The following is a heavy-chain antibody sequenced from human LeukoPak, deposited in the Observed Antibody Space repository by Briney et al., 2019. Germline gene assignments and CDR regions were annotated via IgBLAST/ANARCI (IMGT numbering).Heavy chain of an antibody. J-gene: IGHJ3*02. CDR3: ARDRITMVRGVILDAFDI. CDR2: IYYSGST. Sequence: SETLSLTCTVSGGSISSYYWSWIRQPPGKGLEWLGYIYYSGSTNYNPSLKSRVTISVDTSKNQFSLKLSSVTAADTAVYYCARDRITMVRGVILDAFDIWGQGTMVTVSS. V-gene: IGHV4-59*01. D-gene: IGHD3-10*01. CDR1: GGSISSYY.